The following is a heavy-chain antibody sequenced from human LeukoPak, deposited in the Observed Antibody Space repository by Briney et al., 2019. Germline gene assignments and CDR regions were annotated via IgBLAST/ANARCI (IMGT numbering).Heavy chain of an antibody. CDR1: GFTFSRYA. CDR2: ISGGGGST. CDR3: AKEPGSVAGRYFDY. J-gene: IGHJ4*02. V-gene: IGHV3-23*01. D-gene: IGHD6-19*01. Sequence: GGSLRLSCAASGFTFSRYARSWVRQAPGKGLEWVSAISGGGGSTYYADSVKGRCTISRDNAKNTLYLQMNSLRAEDTAVYYCAKEPGSVAGRYFDYWGQGTLVTVSS.